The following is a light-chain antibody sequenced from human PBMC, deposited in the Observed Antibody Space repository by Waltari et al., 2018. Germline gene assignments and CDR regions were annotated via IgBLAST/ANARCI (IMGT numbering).Light chain of an antibody. V-gene: IGLV2-14*03. J-gene: IGLJ2*01. Sequence: QPASVSASPGQSITISCTGTANDVGAYTYISWYQQRPGRAPKLIIYDINNRPSGVSDRFSGSKSGNTASLIISRIQAEDEADYYCCSYSATKTAFFGGGTKVTVL. CDR3: CSYSATKTAF. CDR2: DIN. CDR1: ANDVGAYTY.